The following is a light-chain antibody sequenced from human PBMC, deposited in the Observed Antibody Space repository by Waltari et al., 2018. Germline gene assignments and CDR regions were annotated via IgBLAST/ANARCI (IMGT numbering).Light chain of an antibody. CDR1: KSISNY. V-gene: IGKV1-5*03. Sequence: DIQMTQSPSTLSASVGDTITITCRASKSISNYLAWYQQKPGKAPKVLIYKASSSGSGVPSRFSDNGSGTEFTLTISSLQPDDFATYYCQQYNTYSSFGQGTKLEIK. CDR3: QQYNTYSS. J-gene: IGKJ2*03. CDR2: KAS.